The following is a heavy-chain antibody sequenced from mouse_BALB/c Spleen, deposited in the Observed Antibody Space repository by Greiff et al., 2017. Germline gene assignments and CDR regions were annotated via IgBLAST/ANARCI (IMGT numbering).Heavy chain of an antibody. V-gene: IGHV1-87*01. Sequence: VQLQQSGAELARPGASVKLSCKASGYTFTSYWMQWVKQRPGQGLEWIGAIYPGDGDTRYTQKFKGKATLTADKSSSTAYMQLSSLASEDSAVYYCARSDYYGYYAMDYWGQGTSDTVSS. D-gene: IGHD1-1*01. CDR2: IYPGDGDT. CDR3: ARSDYYGYYAMDY. CDR1: GYTFTSYW. J-gene: IGHJ4*01.